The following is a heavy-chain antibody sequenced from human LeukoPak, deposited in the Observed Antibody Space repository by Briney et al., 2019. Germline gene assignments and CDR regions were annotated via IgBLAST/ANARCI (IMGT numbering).Heavy chain of an antibody. V-gene: IGHV3-23*01. CDR3: ARDERLLSFLK. CDR2: ITGSGGST. Sequence: GGSLRLSCAASGFTFSSYAMSWGRQAPGKGLEWVSGITGSGGSTYYADSVKGRFTISRDNSKNTLYLQMNSLRAEDTAIYYCARDERLLSFLKWGQGTLVTVSS. J-gene: IGHJ4*02. CDR1: GFTFSSYA. D-gene: IGHD3-3*01.